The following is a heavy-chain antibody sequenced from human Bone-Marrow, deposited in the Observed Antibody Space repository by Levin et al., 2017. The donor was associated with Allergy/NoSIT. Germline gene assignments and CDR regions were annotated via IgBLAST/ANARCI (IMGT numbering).Heavy chain of an antibody. CDR3: AREGHRTFDLDY. CDR2: IAYDGSHT. CDR1: GFSFSNHV. D-gene: IGHD3-16*01. J-gene: IGHJ4*02. Sequence: PGGSLRLSCSASGFSFSNHVMHWVRLAPGKGLEWLASIAYDGSHTWDADSTKGRFIISRDNSNNALHLQMNSLRPEDTAVYYCAREGHRTFDLDYWGQGTLVSVSS. V-gene: IGHV3-30-3*01.